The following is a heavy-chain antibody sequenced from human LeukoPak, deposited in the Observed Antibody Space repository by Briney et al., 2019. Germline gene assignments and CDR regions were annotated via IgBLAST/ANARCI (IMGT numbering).Heavy chain of an antibody. V-gene: IGHV4-34*01. CDR1: GGSFSGYY. CDR3: ARGRRDIVVVVAARDYYYYYGMDV. CDR2: INHSEST. Sequence: SSETLSLTCAVYGGSFSGYYWSWIRQPPGKGLEWIGEINHSESTNYNPSPKSRVTISVDTSKNQFSLKLSSVTAAATAVYYCARGRRDIVVVVAARDYYYYYGMDVWGQGTTVTVSS. J-gene: IGHJ6*02. D-gene: IGHD2-15*01.